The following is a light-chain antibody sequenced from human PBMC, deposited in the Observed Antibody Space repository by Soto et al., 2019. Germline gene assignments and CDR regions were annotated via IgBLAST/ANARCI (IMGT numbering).Light chain of an antibody. J-gene: IGKJ1*01. V-gene: IGKV3-20*01. CDR2: EIS. Sequence: DIALTQSPGTLSLSPGERATLSCRASQSVTSSYLAWYQQKPGQGPRLLIYEISIRATGIPDRFSGSGSATDFTLTISRLEPEDFAVYYCQQYGSSPLTFGQGTKVEV. CDR1: QSVTSSY. CDR3: QQYGSSPLT.